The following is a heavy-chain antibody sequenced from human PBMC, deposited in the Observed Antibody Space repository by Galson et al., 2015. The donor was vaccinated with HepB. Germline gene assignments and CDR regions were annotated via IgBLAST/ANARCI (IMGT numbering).Heavy chain of an antibody. CDR1: GFSLSTSGMC. D-gene: IGHD1-1*01. CDR2: IDWDDDK. Sequence: PALVKPTQTLTLTCTFSGFSLSTSGMCVSWIRQPPGKALEWLARIDWDDDKYYSTSLKTRLTISKDTSKNQVVLTMTNMDPVDTATYYCARSPGTSGWFDPWGQGTLVTVSS. V-gene: IGHV2-70*11. CDR3: ARSPGTSGWFDP. J-gene: IGHJ5*02.